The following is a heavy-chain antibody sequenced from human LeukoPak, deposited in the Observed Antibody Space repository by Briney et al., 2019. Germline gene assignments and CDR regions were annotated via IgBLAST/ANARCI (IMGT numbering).Heavy chain of an antibody. D-gene: IGHD3-22*01. J-gene: IGHJ4*02. CDR3: ARSPPGYYYDSSGYYYFDY. CDR2: IYYSGST. CDR1: GGSFSSSNYY. Sequence: SETLSLTCTVSGGSFSSSNYYWSWIRQPPGKGLEWIGYIYYSGSTNYNPSLKSRVTISVETSNNQFSLKLSSVTAADTAVYYCARSPPGYYYDSSGYYYFDYWGQGTLVTVSS. V-gene: IGHV4-61*01.